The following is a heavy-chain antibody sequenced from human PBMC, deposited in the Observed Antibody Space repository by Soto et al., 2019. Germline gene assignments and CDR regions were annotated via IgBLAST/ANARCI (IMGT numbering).Heavy chain of an antibody. J-gene: IGHJ6*02. CDR3: ARAAPLSWTSAYGLDV. CDR1: GGSISNFF. D-gene: IGHD5-12*01. V-gene: IGHV4-59*01. CDR2: VYNGGNT. Sequence: QVQLQESGQGLVRPSETLSLTCTVSGGSISNFFWNWIRQPPGKGLEWIGYVYNGGNTNYNPSLKGRVTIAVDSSKNQFSLSLRSMTAADTAVYFCARAAPLSWTSAYGLDVWGQGTTVAVSS.